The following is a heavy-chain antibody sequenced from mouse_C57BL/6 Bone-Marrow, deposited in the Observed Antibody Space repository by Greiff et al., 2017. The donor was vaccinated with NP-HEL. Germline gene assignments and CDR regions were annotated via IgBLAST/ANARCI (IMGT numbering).Heavy chain of an antibody. CDR3: ARDDGNYVFDY. Sequence: EVKVVESGGGLVQSGRSLRLSCATSGFTFSDFYMEWVRQAPGKGLEWIAASRNKANDYTTEYSASVKGRFIVSRDTSQSILYLQMNALRAEDTAIYYCARDDGNYVFDYWGQGTTLTVSS. D-gene: IGHD2-1*01. CDR1: GFTFSDFY. J-gene: IGHJ2*01. CDR2: SRNKANDYTT. V-gene: IGHV7-1*01.